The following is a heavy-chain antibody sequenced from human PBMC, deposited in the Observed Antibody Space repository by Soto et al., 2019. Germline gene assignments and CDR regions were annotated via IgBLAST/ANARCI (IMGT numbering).Heavy chain of an antibody. CDR1: GGTFSSYA. CDR3: ATGGGPRRYYDSSGNWFDP. Sequence: SVKVSCKASGGTFSSYAISWVRQAPGQGLEWMGGIIPIFGTANYAQKFQGRVTITADESTSTAYMELSSLRSEDTAVYYCATGGGPRRYYDSSGNWFDPWGQGTLVTVSS. J-gene: IGHJ5*02. CDR2: IIPIFGTA. V-gene: IGHV1-69*13. D-gene: IGHD3-22*01.